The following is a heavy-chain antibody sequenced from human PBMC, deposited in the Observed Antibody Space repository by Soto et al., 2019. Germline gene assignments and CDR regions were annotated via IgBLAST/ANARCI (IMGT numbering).Heavy chain of an antibody. J-gene: IGHJ3*02. CDR2: ISAYNGDT. CDR1: GYTFRDYG. D-gene: IGHD6-6*01. V-gene: IGHV1-18*01. Sequence: QVQLVQSGAELKKPGASVKVSCKASGYTFRDYGINWVRQAPGQGLEWMGWISAYNGDTNYAPKFQGRVSMATDVPATKAYMELRSIKSDGTVVYYRARDGRQFVPHSDNFDIWAQGTTVTVSS. CDR3: ARDGRQFVPHSDNFDI.